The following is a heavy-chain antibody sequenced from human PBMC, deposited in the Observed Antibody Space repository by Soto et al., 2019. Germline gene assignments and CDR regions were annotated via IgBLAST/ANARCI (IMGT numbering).Heavy chain of an antibody. CDR1: GFPFSNYA. CDR3: AKGVGFGSSGDFDY. D-gene: IGHD3-22*01. CDR2: ISGSGGST. V-gene: IGHV3-23*01. Sequence: PGGSLRLSCAASGFPFSNYALTWVRQAPGKGLEWVSAISGSGGSTYYADSVKGRFSISRDNSKNTVYLQMNSLRAEDTAVYYCAKGVGFGSSGDFDYWGQGTQVTVSS. J-gene: IGHJ4*02.